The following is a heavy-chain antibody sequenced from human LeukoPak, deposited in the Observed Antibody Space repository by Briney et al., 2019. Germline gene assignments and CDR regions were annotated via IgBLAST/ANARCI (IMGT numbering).Heavy chain of an antibody. Sequence: PGRSLRLSCAASGFTFSSYAMHWVRQAPGKGLEWVAVISYDGSNKYYADSVKGRFTISRDNSKNTLYLQMNSLRAEDTAVYYCASIYDYVWGSYRSVDYWGQGTLVTVSS. CDR3: ASIYDYVWGSYRSVDY. V-gene: IGHV3-30-3*01. J-gene: IGHJ4*02. CDR2: ISYDGSNK. D-gene: IGHD3-16*02. CDR1: GFTFSSYA.